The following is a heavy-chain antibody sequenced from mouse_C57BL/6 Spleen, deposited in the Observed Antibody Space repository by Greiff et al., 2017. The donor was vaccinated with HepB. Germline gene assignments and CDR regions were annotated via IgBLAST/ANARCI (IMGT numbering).Heavy chain of an antibody. CDR2: ISYDGSN. D-gene: IGHD2-3*01. J-gene: IGHJ1*03. CDR1: GYSITSGYY. Sequence: DVKLQESGPGLVKPSQSLSLTCSVTGYSITSGYYWNWIRQFPGNKLEWMGYISYDGSNNYNPSLKNRISITRDTSKNQFFLKLNSVTTEDTATYYCARDRDGYWYFDVWGTGTTVTVSS. V-gene: IGHV3-6*01. CDR3: ARDRDGYWYFDV.